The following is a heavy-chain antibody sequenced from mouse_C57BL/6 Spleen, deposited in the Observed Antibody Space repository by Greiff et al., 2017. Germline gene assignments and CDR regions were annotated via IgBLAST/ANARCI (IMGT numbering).Heavy chain of an antibody. CDR1: GYAFSSYW. D-gene: IGHD3-2*02. CDR3: ARASSDYYYDY. V-gene: IGHV1-80*01. J-gene: IGHJ2*01. CDR2: IYPGDGDT. Sequence: VQGVESGAELVKPGASVKISCKASGYAFSSYWMNWVKQRPGKGLEWIGQIYPGDGDTNYNGKFKGKATLTADKSSSTAYMQLSSLTSEDSAVYFCARASSDYYYDYWGQSTTLTVAT.